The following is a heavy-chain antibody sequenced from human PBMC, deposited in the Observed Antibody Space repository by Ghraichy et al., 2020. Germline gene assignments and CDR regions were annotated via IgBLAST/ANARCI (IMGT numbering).Heavy chain of an antibody. D-gene: IGHD1-26*01. J-gene: IGHJ4*02. CDR3: ARHLLRGTYYLEYFDS. V-gene: IGHV2-70*04. Sequence: SGPTLVKPTETLTLTCTFSGFSLSTTAMRVSWIRQPPGKALEWLARIDWDDDKFYSTSLKTRLTISKDTSKNQVVLTMTNMDPVDTATYYCARHLLRGTYYLEYFDSWGQGTLVTVSS. CDR1: GFSLSTTAMR. CDR2: IDWDDDK.